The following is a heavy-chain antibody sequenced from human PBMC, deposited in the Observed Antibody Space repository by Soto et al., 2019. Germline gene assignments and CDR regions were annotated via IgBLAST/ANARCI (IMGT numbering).Heavy chain of an antibody. Sequence: PGGSLRLSCAASGFTITYYGMHWVRQAPGKGLEWVAALSSDGISEYYADSVKGRFSVSRDNIKNSMFLQISSLKGEDTAVYFFARNFNAQGQYNFYYRAQRTPVPVSA. CDR1: GFTITYYG. D-gene: IGHD1-1*01. CDR2: LSSDGISE. CDR3: ARNFNAQGQYNFYY. J-gene: IGHJ4*01. V-gene: IGHV3-33*01.